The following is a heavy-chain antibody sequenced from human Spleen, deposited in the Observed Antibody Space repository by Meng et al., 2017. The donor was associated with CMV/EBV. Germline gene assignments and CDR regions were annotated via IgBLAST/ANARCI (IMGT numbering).Heavy chain of an antibody. CDR2: IYFSERT. CDR1: GGDISSANNY. CDR3: ARVKGYCSSTSCPTYYFDY. J-gene: IGHJ4*02. Sequence: SETLSLTCTVSGGDISSANNYWSWIRQHPGKGLEWIGYIYFSERTYYNPSLKSRVTISVDTSKQQFSLTLSSVTAADTAVYYCARVKGYCSSTSCPTYYFDYWGQGTLVTVSS. V-gene: IGHV4-31*03. D-gene: IGHD2-2*01.